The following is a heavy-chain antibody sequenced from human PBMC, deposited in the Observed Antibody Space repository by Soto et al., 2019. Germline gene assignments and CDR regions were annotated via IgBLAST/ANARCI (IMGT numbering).Heavy chain of an antibody. V-gene: IGHV4-4*02. Sequence: QVQLQESGPGLVKPSGTLSLTCAVSGGSISTSNWWSWVRQPPGKGLEWIGEVYHSGSTNYNPSFKSRVPMSVDKSKHQFSLKLNSVTAADTALYYCPRTSTSRTRFDSWGQGRLVTVSS. CDR2: VYHSGST. J-gene: IGHJ4*02. CDR3: PRTSTSRTRFDS. CDR1: GGSISTSNW. D-gene: IGHD1-1*01.